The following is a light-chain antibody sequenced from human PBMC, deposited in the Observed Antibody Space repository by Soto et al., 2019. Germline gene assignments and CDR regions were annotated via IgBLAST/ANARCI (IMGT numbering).Light chain of an antibody. CDR2: EVS. Sequence: QSSLTQPASVSGSPGQSITSSCTGTSSDVGGYNYVSWYQQHPGKAPKLMIYEVSNRPSGVSNRFSGSKSGNTASLTISGLQAEDEADYYCSSYTSSSTLVFVTGTKVTVL. CDR1: SSDVGGYNY. CDR3: SSYTSSSTLV. V-gene: IGLV2-14*01. J-gene: IGLJ1*01.